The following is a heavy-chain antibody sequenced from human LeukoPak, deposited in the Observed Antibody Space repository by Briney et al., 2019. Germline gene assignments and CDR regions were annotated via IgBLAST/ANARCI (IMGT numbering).Heavy chain of an antibody. J-gene: IGHJ3*02. V-gene: IGHV4-34*01. CDR1: GGSFSGYY. CDR3: ARHPDNIVVVPAAIVSAFDI. CDR2: INHSGST. D-gene: IGHD2-2*01. Sequence: SETLSLTCAVYGGSFSGYYWSWIRQPPGKGLEWIGEINHSGSTNYNPSLKSRVTISVDTSKNQFSLKLSSVTAADTAVYYCARHPDNIVVVPAAIVSAFDIWGQGTMVTVSS.